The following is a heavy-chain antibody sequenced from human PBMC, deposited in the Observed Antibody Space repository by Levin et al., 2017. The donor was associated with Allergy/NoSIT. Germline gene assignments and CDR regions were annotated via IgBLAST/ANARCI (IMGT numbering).Heavy chain of an antibody. J-gene: IGHJ4*02. CDR1: GGSFSGYY. V-gene: IGHV4-34*01. D-gene: IGHD3-10*01. CDR3: ARVPVVYYGSGSYYNPRPLFDY. Sequence: SETLSLTCAVYGGSFSGYYWSWIRQPPGKGLEWIGEINHSGSTNYNPSLKSRVTISVDTSKNQFSLKLSSVTAADTAVYYCARVPVVYYGSGSYYNPRPLFDYWGQGTLVTVSS. CDR2: INHSGST.